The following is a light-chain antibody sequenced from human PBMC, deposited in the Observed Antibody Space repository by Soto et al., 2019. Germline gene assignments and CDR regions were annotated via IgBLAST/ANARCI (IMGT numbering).Light chain of an antibody. J-gene: IGKJ5*01. CDR1: QVLGTN. CDR2: GIY. V-gene: IGKV3-15*01. Sequence: DIVMTQPPATLPVSPAATATLSCRASQVLGTNLSWYQQQPGQSPTLLIYGIYIRATGVPVRFSGSGSGTEVTLTITSLQSEDFATYYCQQYNYWPPSTFGQGTRLEI. CDR3: QQYNYWPPST.